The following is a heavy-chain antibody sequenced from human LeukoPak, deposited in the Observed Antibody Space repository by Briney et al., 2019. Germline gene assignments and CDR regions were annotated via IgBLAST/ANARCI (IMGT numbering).Heavy chain of an antibody. CDR1: GFTFSSYS. CDR3: ARGGGRDLLDI. V-gene: IGHV3-72*01. J-gene: IGHJ3*02. Sequence: PAGGSLRLSCAASGFTFSSYSMNWVRQAPGKGLEWVARSRNKGNGYSTEYAASAKGRFTLSRDDSKSSLYLQMNSLQTDDTAVYYCARGGGRDLLDIWGQGTLVTVSS. D-gene: IGHD3-16*01. CDR2: SRNKGNGYST.